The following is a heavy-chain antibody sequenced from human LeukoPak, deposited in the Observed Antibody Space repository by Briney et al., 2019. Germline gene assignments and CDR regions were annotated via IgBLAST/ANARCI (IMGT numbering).Heavy chain of an antibody. Sequence: PGGSLRLSCTASGFTFSSYAMYWVRQAPGKGLGWVSGIFGSGGSAHYADSVKGRFTIPRDNSQNTVYLQMNSLRAEDTAVYYCGKTTTGYSSGRNPAWPVDYWGQGTLVTVSS. CDR2: IFGSGGSA. V-gene: IGHV3-23*01. J-gene: IGHJ4*02. D-gene: IGHD6-19*01. CDR1: GFTFSSYA. CDR3: GKTTTGYSSGRNPAWPVDY.